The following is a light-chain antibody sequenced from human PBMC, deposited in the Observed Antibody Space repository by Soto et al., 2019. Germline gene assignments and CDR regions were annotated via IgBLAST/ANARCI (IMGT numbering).Light chain of an antibody. CDR1: SSDVGAYNY. Sequence: QAVVTQPPSASGSPGQSVTISCTGTSSDVGAYNYVSWYQQHAGKAPKLVIYEVTKRPSGVPDRFSGYKSANTASLTVSGLQAEDEADYYCSSFASSNTWVFGGGTKLTV. V-gene: IGLV2-8*01. J-gene: IGLJ3*02. CDR3: SSFASSNTWV. CDR2: EVT.